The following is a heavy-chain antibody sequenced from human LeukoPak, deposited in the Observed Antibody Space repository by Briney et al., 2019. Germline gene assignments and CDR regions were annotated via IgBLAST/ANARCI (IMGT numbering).Heavy chain of an antibody. J-gene: IGHJ4*02. Sequence: SETLSLTCAVYGGSFSGYYWSWIRQPPGKGLEWIGYIYYSGSTNYNPSLKSRVTISVDTSKNQFSLKLSSVTAADTAVYYCARCRDILTGYYIDYWGQGTLVTVSS. CDR2: IYYSGST. CDR3: ARCRDILTGYYIDY. V-gene: IGHV4-59*12. CDR1: GGSFSGYY. D-gene: IGHD3-9*01.